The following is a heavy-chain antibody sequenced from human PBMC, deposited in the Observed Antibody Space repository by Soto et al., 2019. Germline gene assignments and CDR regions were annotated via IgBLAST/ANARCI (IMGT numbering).Heavy chain of an antibody. CDR1: GFTFSSYW. CDR3: ARPTLTTTHDAFDI. J-gene: IGHJ3*02. D-gene: IGHD4-4*01. Sequence: EVQLVESGGGLVQPGGSLRLSCAASGFTFSSYWMSWVRQAPGKGLEWVANIQQDGSEKYYVDSVKGRFTISRDNAKNSRYLQMNSLRAEDTAVYYCARPTLTTTHDAFDIWGQGTMVTVSS. CDR2: IQQDGSEK. V-gene: IGHV3-7*01.